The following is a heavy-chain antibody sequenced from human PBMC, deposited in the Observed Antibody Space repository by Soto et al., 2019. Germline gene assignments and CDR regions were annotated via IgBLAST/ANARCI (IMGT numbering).Heavy chain of an antibody. D-gene: IGHD1-26*01. J-gene: IGHJ4*02. V-gene: IGHV1-2*02. CDR1: GYTYSAYY. CDR3: MRGGWGDSPIDY. CDR2: INPSNEIT. Sequence: QVYLLQSGAEVKKIGASVKVSCKTSGYTYSAYYVHWARRAPGRGFQWLGWINPSNEITTFSDFFQGRITMTRDTSTNTVHIELDRFTSDDTAVYYCMRGGWGDSPIDYWGQGTQVTVSS.